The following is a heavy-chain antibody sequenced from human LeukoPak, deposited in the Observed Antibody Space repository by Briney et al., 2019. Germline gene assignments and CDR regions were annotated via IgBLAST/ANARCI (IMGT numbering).Heavy chain of an antibody. J-gene: IGHJ4*02. V-gene: IGHV3-30*03. CDR3: ARDRRKGSQFDY. D-gene: IGHD1-14*01. Sequence: PGGSLRLSCAASGFTFSSYGMHWVRQAPGKGLEWVAVISYDGSNKYYADSVKGRFTISRDNSKNTLYLQMNSLRAEDTAVYYCARDRRKGSQFDYWGQGTLVTVSS. CDR1: GFTFSSYG. CDR2: ISYDGSNK.